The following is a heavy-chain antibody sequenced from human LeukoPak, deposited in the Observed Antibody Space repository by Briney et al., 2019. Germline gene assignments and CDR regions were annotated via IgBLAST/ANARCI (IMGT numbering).Heavy chain of an antibody. CDR1: GFTFSGSA. Sequence: PGGSLRLSCAASGFTFSGSAMHWVRQASGQGLEWVGRIRSKANSYATAYAASVKGRFTISRDDSKNTAYLQMNSLKTEDTAVYYCTRLGRSSYGDYWGQGTLVTVSS. CDR3: TRLGRSSYGDY. CDR2: IRSKANSYAT. D-gene: IGHD6-6*01. J-gene: IGHJ4*02. V-gene: IGHV3-73*01.